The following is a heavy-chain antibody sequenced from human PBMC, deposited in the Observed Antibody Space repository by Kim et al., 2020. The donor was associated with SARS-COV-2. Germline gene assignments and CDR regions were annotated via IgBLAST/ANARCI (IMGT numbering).Heavy chain of an antibody. J-gene: IGHJ4*02. CDR3: ARLHSSAWYELDY. D-gene: IGHD6-19*01. V-gene: IGHV4-39*01. Sequence: YSQSLRSRVTITVDTSKTQLSLNLISVTAADTAVYYCARLHSSAWYELDYWGQGALVTVSS.